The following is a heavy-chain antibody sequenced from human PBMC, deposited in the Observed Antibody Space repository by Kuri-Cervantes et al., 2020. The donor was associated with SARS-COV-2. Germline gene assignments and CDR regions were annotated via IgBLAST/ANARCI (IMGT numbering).Heavy chain of an antibody. CDR1: GFTFSSYE. CDR3: AKDTIYYDSSGPYFDY. CDR2: ISSSGSTI. Sequence: GESLKISCAASGFTFSSYEMNWVRQAPGKGLEWVSYISSSGSTIYYADSVKGRFTISRDNSKNSLYLQMNSLRTEDTALYYCAKDTIYYDSSGPYFDYWGQGTLVTVSS. V-gene: IGHV3-48*03. D-gene: IGHD3-22*01. J-gene: IGHJ4*02.